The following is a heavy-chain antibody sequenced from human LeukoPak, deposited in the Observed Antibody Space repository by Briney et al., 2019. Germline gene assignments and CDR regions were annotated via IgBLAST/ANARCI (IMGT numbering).Heavy chain of an antibody. J-gene: IGHJ4*02. CDR3: TTDLGSYGFDY. CDR1: GFTFSSNW. V-gene: IGHV3-15*01. D-gene: IGHD1-26*01. Sequence: GGSLRLSCTASGFTFSSNWMSWVRQAPGKGLEWVGRIKSKTDGGTTDYAAPVKGRFTISRDDSKNTLYLQMNSLKTEDTAVYYCTTDLGSYGFDYWGQGTLVTVSS. CDR2: IKSKTDGGTT.